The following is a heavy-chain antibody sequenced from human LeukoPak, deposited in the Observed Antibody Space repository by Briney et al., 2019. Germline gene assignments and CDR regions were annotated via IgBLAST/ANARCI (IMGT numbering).Heavy chain of an antibody. J-gene: IGHJ4*02. D-gene: IGHD1-7*01. CDR1: GFTFSSYS. Sequence: GGSLRLSCAASGFTFSSYSMNWVRQAPGKGLEWVSSISSSSSYIYYADSVKGRFTISRDNAKNSLYLQMNSLRAEDTAVYYCARGITGTTGIDYWGQGTLVTVS. CDR3: ARGITGTTGIDY. V-gene: IGHV3-21*01. CDR2: ISSSSSYI.